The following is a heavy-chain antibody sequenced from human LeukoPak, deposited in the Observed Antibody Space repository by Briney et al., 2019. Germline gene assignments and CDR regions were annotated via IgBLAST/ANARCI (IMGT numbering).Heavy chain of an antibody. D-gene: IGHD2-15*01. V-gene: IGHV4-4*07. CDR3: ERGQGHCSGGTCYSKWVDC. J-gene: IGHJ4*02. Sequence: SETLSLTCTVSGVSISNYFWSWIRQPAGKGLEWIGRIYTSGTTNYNPSLKSRVTMSVDTSKNQFSLRLRSVTAADTAVYYCERGQGHCSGGTCYSKWVDCWGQGTLVTVSS. CDR2: IYTSGTT. CDR1: GVSISNYF.